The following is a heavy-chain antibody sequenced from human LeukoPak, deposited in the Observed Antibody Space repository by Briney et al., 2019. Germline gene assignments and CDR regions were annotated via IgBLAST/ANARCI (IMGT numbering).Heavy chain of an antibody. D-gene: IGHD4-17*01. CDR1: GGSISSGDYY. V-gene: IGHV4-30-4*08. CDR3: AREDHGDYVDY. J-gene: IGHJ4*02. Sequence: SETLSLTCTVSGGSISSGDYYWSWIRQPPRKGLEWIGYIYYSGSTYYNPSLKSRVTISVDTSKNQFSLKLSSVTAADTAVYYCAREDHGDYVDYWGQGTLVTVSS. CDR2: IYYSGST.